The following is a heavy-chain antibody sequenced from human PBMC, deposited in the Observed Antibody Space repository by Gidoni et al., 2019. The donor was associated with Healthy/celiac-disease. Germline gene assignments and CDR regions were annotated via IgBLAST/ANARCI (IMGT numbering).Heavy chain of an antibody. CDR3: ARDYCSSTSCYLLYYYYGMDV. V-gene: IGHV3-33*01. CDR2: IWYDGSNK. Sequence: QVQLVESGGGVVQPGRSPRLSCAASGFTFSSYGMPWVRQAPGKGLEWVAVIWYDGSNKYYADSVKGRFTISRDNSKNTLYLQMNSLRAEDTAVYYCARDYCSSTSCYLLYYYYGMDVWGQGTTVTVSS. J-gene: IGHJ6*02. CDR1: GFTFSSYG. D-gene: IGHD2-2*01.